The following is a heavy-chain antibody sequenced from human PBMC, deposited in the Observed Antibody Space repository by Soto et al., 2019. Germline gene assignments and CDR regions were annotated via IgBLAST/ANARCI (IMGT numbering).Heavy chain of an antibody. D-gene: IGHD5-18*01. CDR2: INHSGST. V-gene: IGHV4-34*01. J-gene: IGHJ6*02. Sequence: PSETLSLTCAVYGGSFSGYYWSWIRQPPGKGLEWIGEINHSGSTNYNPSLKSRVTISVDTSKNQFSLKLSSVTAADTAVYYCARGKGNTAMGYYYYYYGMDVWGQGTTVTVSS. CDR3: ARGKGNTAMGYYYYYYGMDV. CDR1: GGSFSGYY.